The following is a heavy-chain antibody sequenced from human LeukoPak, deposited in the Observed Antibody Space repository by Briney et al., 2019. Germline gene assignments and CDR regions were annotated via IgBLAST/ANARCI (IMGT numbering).Heavy chain of an antibody. CDR3: ARDQLAGTLFDP. D-gene: IGHD6-6*01. CDR1: GGTFSSYA. CDR2: IIPIFGTA. V-gene: IGHV1-69*13. J-gene: IGHJ5*02. Sequence: ASVKVSCKASGGTFSSYAISWVRQAPGQGLEWMRGIIPIFGTANYAQKFQGRVTITADESTSTAYMELSSLRSEDTAVYYCARDQLAGTLFDPWGQGTLVTVSS.